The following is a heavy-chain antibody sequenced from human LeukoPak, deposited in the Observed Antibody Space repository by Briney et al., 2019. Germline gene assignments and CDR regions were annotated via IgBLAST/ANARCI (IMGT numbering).Heavy chain of an antibody. CDR3: ARGSEGYSYGPFDY. CDR2: INHSGST. CDR1: GGSFRGYY. Sequence: PSETLSLTCAVYGGSFRGYYWNWIRQPPGKGLEWIGEINHSGSTNYNPSLKSRVTISVDTSKNQFSLKLSSVTAADTAVYYCARGSEGYSYGPFDYWGQGTLVTVSS. D-gene: IGHD5-18*01. J-gene: IGHJ4*02. V-gene: IGHV4-34*01.